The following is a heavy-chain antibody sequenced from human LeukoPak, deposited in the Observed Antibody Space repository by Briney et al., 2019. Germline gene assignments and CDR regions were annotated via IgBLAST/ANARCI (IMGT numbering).Heavy chain of an antibody. J-gene: IGHJ4*02. CDR1: GFTFSSYS. D-gene: IGHD2-15*01. CDR3: ARERRVVAHDNSFDY. CDR2: ISSSSSYI. Sequence: PGGSLRLSCAASGFTFSSYSMNWVRQAPGKGLEWVSSISSSSSYIYYADSVKGRFTISRDNAKNSLYLQMNSLRAEDTAVYYCARERRVVAHDNSFDYWGQGTLVTVSS. V-gene: IGHV3-21*01.